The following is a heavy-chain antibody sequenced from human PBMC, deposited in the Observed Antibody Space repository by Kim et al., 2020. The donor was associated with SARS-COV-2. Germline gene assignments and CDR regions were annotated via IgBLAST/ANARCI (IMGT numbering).Heavy chain of an antibody. J-gene: IGHJ6*01. CDR1: RFTFTDYG. CDR3: AKDYCSSASCYGSYYYF. CDR2: ISYDGNNK. D-gene: IGHD2-2*01. Sequence: GGSLRLSCAASRFTFTDYGMHWVRQAPGKGLEWVAFISYDGNNKYYAASVKGRFTISRDNLRHTVYLQMNSLRDDDTSVYYCAKDYCSSASCYGSYYYF. V-gene: IGHV3-30*18.